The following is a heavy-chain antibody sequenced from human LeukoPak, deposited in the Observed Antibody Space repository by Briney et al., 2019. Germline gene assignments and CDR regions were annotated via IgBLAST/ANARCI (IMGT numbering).Heavy chain of an antibody. V-gene: IGHV4-59*12. CDR3: ARGSFAAAAGLDY. CDR1: GGSISSYY. J-gene: IGHJ4*02. CDR2: IYYNGST. D-gene: IGHD6-13*01. Sequence: SETLSLTCTVSGGSISSYYWRWIRQPPGKGLEWIGYIYYNGSTNYNPSLKSRVTISVGTSKNQFSRKLGSVTAADTAVYYCARGSFAAAAGLDYWGQGTLVTVSS.